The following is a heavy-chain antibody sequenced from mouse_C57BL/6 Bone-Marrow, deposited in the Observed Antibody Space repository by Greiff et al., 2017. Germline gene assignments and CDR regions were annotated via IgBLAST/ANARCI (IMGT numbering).Heavy chain of an antibody. V-gene: IGHV5-17*01. CDR2: ISSGSSTI. CDR3: ARAAWFAY. J-gene: IGHJ3*01. CDR1: GFTFSDYG. Sequence: EVKLVESGGGLVKPGGSLKLSCAASGFTFSDYGMHWVRQAPEKGLEWVAYISSGSSTIYYADTVKGRCTIARDNAKNTLFLQMTSLRSEDTAMYYCARAAWFAYWGQGTLVTVSA.